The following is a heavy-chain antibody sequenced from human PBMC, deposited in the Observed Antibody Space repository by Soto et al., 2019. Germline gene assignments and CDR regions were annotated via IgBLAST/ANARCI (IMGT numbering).Heavy chain of an antibody. Sequence: GSLRLSCASSGFSFSDYYMTLIRQTPGKGLEWVSYIANSGGKKDYADSVKGRFTISRDNAKNLLYLQMNSLRAEDTAVYYCARAAGWFDPWGQGTLVTVSS. J-gene: IGHJ5*02. CDR2: IANSGGKK. CDR3: ARAAGWFDP. CDR1: GFSFSDYY. V-gene: IGHV3-11*01.